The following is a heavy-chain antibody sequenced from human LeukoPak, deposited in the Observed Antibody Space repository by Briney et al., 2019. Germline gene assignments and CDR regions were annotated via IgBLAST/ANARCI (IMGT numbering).Heavy chain of an antibody. CDR1: GFTVSSNS. CDR2: IYSGGST. Sequence: GGSLRLSCTVSGFTVSSNSMSWVRQAPGKGLEWVSFIYSGGSTHNSDSVKGRFTISRDNSKNTLYLQMNSLRAEDTALYYCTKGEVAAAGFLDSWGQGTLVTVSS. J-gene: IGHJ4*02. V-gene: IGHV3-53*01. D-gene: IGHD6-13*01. CDR3: TKGEVAAAGFLDS.